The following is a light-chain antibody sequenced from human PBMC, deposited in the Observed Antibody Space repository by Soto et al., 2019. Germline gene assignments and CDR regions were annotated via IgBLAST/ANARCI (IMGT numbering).Light chain of an antibody. J-gene: IGKJ2*01. CDR3: QQYPSFSPT. CDR1: QSVSPW. V-gene: IGKV1-5*01. CDR2: DVS. Sequence: IQMTQTPSTLSASVGDRVTITCRASQSVSPWLAWYQQTPGKAPKLLIYDVSNLQFGIPSRFSGSGSETEFTPTIIGLQHDDFATYYCQQYPSFSPTFGQGTKLDI.